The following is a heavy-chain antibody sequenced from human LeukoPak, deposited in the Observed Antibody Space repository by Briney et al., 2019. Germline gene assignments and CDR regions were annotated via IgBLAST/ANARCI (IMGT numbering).Heavy chain of an antibody. D-gene: IGHD3-10*01. CDR1: GGSVSSGSYY. V-gene: IGHV3-23*01. Sequence: ETLSLTCTVSGGSVSSGSYYWSWVRQAPGRGLEWVSTISGSGGTTYYADSVKGRFTISRDNSKNTLYLQMNSLRAEDTAVYYCAKRYGSGSHYFDSWGQGSLVTVSS. J-gene: IGHJ4*02. CDR3: AKRYGSGSHYFDS. CDR2: ISGSGGTT.